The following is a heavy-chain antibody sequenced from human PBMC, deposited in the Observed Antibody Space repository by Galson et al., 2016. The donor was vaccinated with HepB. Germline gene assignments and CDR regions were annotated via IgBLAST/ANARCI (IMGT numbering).Heavy chain of an antibody. Sequence: SVKVSCKASGYPFTTYYIHWVRQAPGQGLEYMGLIYPTDHSTAYAPRFEGRVTMTDDTSTSTVFMELSSLPFDDTAIYYCASRSLSTRAFEFWGQGTLVTVSS. CDR3: ASRSLSTRAFEF. D-gene: IGHD5/OR15-5a*01. J-gene: IGHJ4*02. V-gene: IGHV1-46*01. CDR1: GYPFTTYY. CDR2: IYPTDHST.